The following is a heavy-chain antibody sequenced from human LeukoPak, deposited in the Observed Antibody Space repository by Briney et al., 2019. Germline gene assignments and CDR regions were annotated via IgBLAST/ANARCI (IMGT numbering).Heavy chain of an antibody. D-gene: IGHD3-22*01. CDR1: GFTFSSYA. J-gene: IGHJ4*02. Sequence: GGSLRLSCAASGFTFSSYAMSWVRQAPGKGLEWVSAISGSGGSTYCADSVKGRFTISRDNSKNTLYLQMNSLRAEDTAVYYCARGDSSGSLFDYWGQGTLVTVSS. CDR2: ISGSGGST. CDR3: ARGDSSGSLFDY. V-gene: IGHV3-23*01.